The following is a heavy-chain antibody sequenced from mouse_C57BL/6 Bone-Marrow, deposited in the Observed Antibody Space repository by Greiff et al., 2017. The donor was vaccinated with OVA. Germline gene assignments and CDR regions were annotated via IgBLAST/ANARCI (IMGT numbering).Heavy chain of an antibody. V-gene: IGHV1-26*01. CDR1: GYTFTDYY. CDR3: ARSPYDYAWYFDV. CDR2: INPNNGGT. Sequence: EVKLQQSGPELVKPGASVKISCKASGYTFTDYYMNWVKQSHGKSLEWIGDINPNNGGTSYNQKFKGKATLTVDKSSSTAYMELRSLTSEDSAVYYCARSPYDYAWYFDVWGTGTTVTVSS. D-gene: IGHD2-4*01. J-gene: IGHJ1*03.